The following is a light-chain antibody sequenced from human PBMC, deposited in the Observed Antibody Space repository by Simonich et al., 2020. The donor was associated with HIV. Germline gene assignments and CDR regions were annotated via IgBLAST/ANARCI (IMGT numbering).Light chain of an antibody. CDR3: QLYYSIPYT. J-gene: IGKJ2*01. Sequence: DIVMTQSPDSLAVSLGERATINCKSSQSVLYSSSNKNDLAWYQQKPGQPPKLLIYWASTRESGVPDRFSGSGSGTVFTLTISSLQAEDVAVYYCQLYYSIPYTFGQGTKLEIK. CDR1: QSVLYSSSNKND. CDR2: WAS. V-gene: IGKV4-1*01.